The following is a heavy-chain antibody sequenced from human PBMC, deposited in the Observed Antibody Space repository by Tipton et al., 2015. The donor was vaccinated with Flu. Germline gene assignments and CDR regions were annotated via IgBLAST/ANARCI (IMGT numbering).Heavy chain of an antibody. CDR3: ARDNDSSGPHYFDY. J-gene: IGHJ4*02. V-gene: IGHV4-34*01. D-gene: IGHD3-22*01. Sequence: GLVKPSETLSLTCAVYGGTFSGYYWTWIRQPPGKRLEWIGEINDSGSANYNPSLKSQVTMSVDTSKNQFSLKLSSVTAADTAVYYCARDNDSSGPHYFDYWGQGTLVTVSS. CDR1: GGTFSGYY. CDR2: INDSGSA.